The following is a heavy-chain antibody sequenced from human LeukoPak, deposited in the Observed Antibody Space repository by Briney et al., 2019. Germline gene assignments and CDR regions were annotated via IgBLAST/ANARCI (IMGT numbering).Heavy chain of an antibody. CDR1: GYTFTSYD. J-gene: IGHJ4*02. CDR3: ARVRSPYYYDSSGYYNRYYFDY. Sequence: ASVKVSCKASGYTFTSYDINWVRQAPGHGLVWMGWMNPNSGNTGYAQKCQGRVTMTRNTCTSTVYMEMISLRSEDTDVYSCARVRSPYYYDSSGYYNRYYFDYWGQGTLVTVSS. CDR2: MNPNSGNT. V-gene: IGHV1-8*01. D-gene: IGHD3-22*01.